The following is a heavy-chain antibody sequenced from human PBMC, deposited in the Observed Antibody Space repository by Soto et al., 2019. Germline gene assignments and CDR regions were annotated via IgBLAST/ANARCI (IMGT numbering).Heavy chain of an antibody. D-gene: IGHD6-13*01. V-gene: IGHV1-69*08. CDR1: GGTFSSYT. J-gene: IGHJ5*02. CDR3: ARDQPYIAAAGTRA. Sequence: QVQLVQSGAEVKKPGSSVKVSCKASGGTFSSYTISWVRQAPGQGLEWMGRIIPILGIANYAQKFQGRVTITADKSTSTAYMELSSLRSEDTAVYYCARDQPYIAAAGTRAWGQGTLVTVSS. CDR2: IIPILGIA.